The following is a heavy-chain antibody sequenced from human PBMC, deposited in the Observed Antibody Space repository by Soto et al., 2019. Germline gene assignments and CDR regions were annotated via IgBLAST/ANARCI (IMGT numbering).Heavy chain of an antibody. J-gene: IGHJ3*02. CDR3: ARELEGGVFDI. Sequence: KTSETLSLTCTVSGGPVRDAYSYWTWIRQPPGKGLEWMGYLSYTGSTYYNPSLRSRATISVDESSNHLSLRLSSVTAADTAVYYCARELEGGVFDIWGRGTLVTVSS. V-gene: IGHV4-30-4*01. D-gene: IGHD2-8*02. CDR2: LSYTGST. CDR1: GGPVRDAYSY.